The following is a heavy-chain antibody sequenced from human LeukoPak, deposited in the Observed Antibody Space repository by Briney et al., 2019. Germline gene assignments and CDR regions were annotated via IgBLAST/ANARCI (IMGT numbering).Heavy chain of an antibody. CDR2: ISGSGGST. V-gene: IGHV3-23*01. J-gene: IGHJ6*02. Sequence: PGGSLRLSCAASGFTFSSYAMSWVRQAPGKGLEWVSAISGSGGSTYYADSVKGRFTISRDNSKNTLYLQMNSLRAEDTAVYYCAKSYYDFWSGYYSLNYYGMDVWGQGTRVTVYS. CDR1: GFTFSSYA. D-gene: IGHD3-3*01. CDR3: AKSYYDFWSGYYSLNYYGMDV.